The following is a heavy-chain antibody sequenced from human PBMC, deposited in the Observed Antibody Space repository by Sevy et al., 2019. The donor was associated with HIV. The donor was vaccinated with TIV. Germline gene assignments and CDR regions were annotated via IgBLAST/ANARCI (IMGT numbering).Heavy chain of an antibody. Sequence: GGSLRLSCAASGFTFSSYWMHWVRQAPGKGLVWVSRINSDGSSTSYADSVKGRFTISRDNAKNTLCLQMNSLRAEDTAVYYCARDPSDYGDYAYFDYWGQGTLVTVSS. D-gene: IGHD4-17*01. CDR2: INSDGSST. CDR3: ARDPSDYGDYAYFDY. V-gene: IGHV3-74*01. J-gene: IGHJ4*02. CDR1: GFTFSSYW.